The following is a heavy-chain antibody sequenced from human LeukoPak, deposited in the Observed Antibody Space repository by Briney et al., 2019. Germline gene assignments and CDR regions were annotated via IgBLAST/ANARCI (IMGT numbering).Heavy chain of an antibody. CDR3: ARSFQWELQTMANDP. CDR2: IYTSGST. Sequence: AGKGLEWIGRIYTSGSTNYNPSLKSRVTMSVDTSKNQFSLKLSSVTAADTAVYYCARSFQWELQTMANDPWGQGTLVTVSS. D-gene: IGHD1-26*01. V-gene: IGHV4-4*07. J-gene: IGHJ5*02.